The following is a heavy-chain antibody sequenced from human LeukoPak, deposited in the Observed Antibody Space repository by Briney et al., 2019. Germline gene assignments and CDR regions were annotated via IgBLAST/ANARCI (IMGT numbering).Heavy chain of an antibody. CDR1: GYTFTSYG. CDR2: ISAYNGNT. V-gene: IGHV1-18*01. CDR3: ARADCSGGSCYSLYNMADY. Sequence: ASVKVSCKASGYTFTSYGISWVRQAPGQGLEWMGWISAYNGNTNYAQKLQGRVTMTADTPTSTAYMELRSLRSDDTAAYYCARADCSGGSCYSLYNMADYWGQGTLVTVSS. D-gene: IGHD2-15*01. J-gene: IGHJ4*02.